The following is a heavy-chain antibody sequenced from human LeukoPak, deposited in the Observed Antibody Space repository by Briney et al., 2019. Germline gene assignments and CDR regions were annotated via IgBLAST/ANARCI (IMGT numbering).Heavy chain of an antibody. Sequence: ASVKVSCKASGYTFTSYAMHWVRQAPGQRLEWMGWINAGNGNTKYSQKFQGRVTITADESTSTAYMELSSLRSEDTAVYYCARDLEAVSGTYLNWGQGTLVTVSS. CDR1: GYTFTSYA. J-gene: IGHJ4*02. CDR3: ARDLEAVSGTYLN. D-gene: IGHD1-26*01. V-gene: IGHV1-3*01. CDR2: INAGNGNT.